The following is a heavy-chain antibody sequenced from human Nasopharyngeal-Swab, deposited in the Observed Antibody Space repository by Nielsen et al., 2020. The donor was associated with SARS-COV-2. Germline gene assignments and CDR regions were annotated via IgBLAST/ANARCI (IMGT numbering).Heavy chain of an antibody. Sequence: SETLSLTCAVSGVSISSYSWAWIRQPPGKGLEWIGFIFYSGSTNYNPSLRSRATISVDTSKSLLSLRLSSVTAADTAVYYCARLDGDYSVGYYGFVVWGQGTTVTVSS. V-gene: IGHV4-59*08. CDR1: GVSISSYS. J-gene: IGHJ6*02. D-gene: IGHD4-17*01. CDR2: IFYSGST. CDR3: ARLDGDYSVGYYGFVV.